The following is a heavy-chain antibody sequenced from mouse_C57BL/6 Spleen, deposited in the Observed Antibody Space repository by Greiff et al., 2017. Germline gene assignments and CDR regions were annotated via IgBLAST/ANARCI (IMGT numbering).Heavy chain of an antibody. D-gene: IGHD2-4*01. CDR2: ISYDGSN. CDR1: GYSITSGYY. Sequence: EVQLQQSGPGLVKPSQSLSLTCSVTGYSITSGYYWNWIRQFPGNKLEWMGYISYDGSNNYNPSLKNRIAITRDTSKNQYFLKLNSVTTEDTATYYCSRGYDYDVVDYWGQGTTLTVSS. J-gene: IGHJ2*01. CDR3: SRGYDYDVVDY. V-gene: IGHV3-6*01.